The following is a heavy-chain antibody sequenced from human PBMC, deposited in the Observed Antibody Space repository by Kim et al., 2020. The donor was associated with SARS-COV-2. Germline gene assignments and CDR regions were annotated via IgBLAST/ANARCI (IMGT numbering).Heavy chain of an antibody. D-gene: IGHD2-2*01. V-gene: IGHV1-18*04. J-gene: IGHJ6*02. CDR3: ASPLISDCSSTSCLLSYYYGMDV. Sequence: ASVKVSCKASGYTFTSYGISWVRQAPGQGLEWMGWISAYNGNTNYAQKLQGRVTMTTDTSTSTAYMELRSLRSDDTAVYYCASPLISDCSSTSCLLSYYYGMDVWGQGTTVTVSS. CDR2: ISAYNGNT. CDR1: GYTFTSYG.